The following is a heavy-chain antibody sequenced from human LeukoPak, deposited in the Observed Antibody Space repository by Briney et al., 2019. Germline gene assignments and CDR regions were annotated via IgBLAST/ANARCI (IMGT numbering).Heavy chain of an antibody. CDR1: GFTFSSYG. D-gene: IGHD3-3*01. CDR3: ARLLGGYYTH. Sequence: GGSLRLSCAASGFTFSSYGIHWVRQAPGKGLEWVAFIRYDGSNKYYADSVKGRFTISRDNAKNSLYLQMNSLRAEDTAVYYCARLLGGYYTHWGQGTLVTVSS. J-gene: IGHJ4*02. CDR2: IRYDGSNK. V-gene: IGHV3-30*02.